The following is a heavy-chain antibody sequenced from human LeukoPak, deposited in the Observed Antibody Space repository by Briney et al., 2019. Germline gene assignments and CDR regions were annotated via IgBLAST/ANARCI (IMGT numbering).Heavy chain of an antibody. J-gene: IGHJ5*02. D-gene: IGHD3-22*01. CDR2: MYHNGST. V-gene: IGHV4-39*07. CDR1: GGSISSISYY. CDR3: TRDPYDYYDTSDSQFDP. Sequence: SETLSLTCTVSGGSISSISYYWGWIRQPPGKGLEWIGSMYHNGSTYYNPSLKSRVTISVDTSKNQFSLKLSSVTAADTAVYYCTRDPYDYYDTSDSQFDPWGQGILVIVSS.